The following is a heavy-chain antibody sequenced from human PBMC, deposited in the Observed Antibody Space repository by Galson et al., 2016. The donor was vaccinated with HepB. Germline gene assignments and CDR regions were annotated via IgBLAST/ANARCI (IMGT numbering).Heavy chain of an antibody. CDR2: VHDNDST. Sequence: SETLSLTCIVSGGSIRSYYWSWIRQSQRKGLEYLGYVHDNDSTNYNPSLQNRGTISLATSKKQLSLNLTSVTAADAAVYYCARDEGFYNGMDVWGQGTTVTVAS. V-gene: IGHV4-59*01. CDR3: ARDEGFYNGMDV. J-gene: IGHJ6*02. CDR1: GGSIRSYY. D-gene: IGHD2-2*02.